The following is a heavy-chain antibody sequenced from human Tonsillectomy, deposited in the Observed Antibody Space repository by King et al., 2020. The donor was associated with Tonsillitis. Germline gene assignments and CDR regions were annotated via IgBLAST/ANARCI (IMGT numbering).Heavy chain of an antibody. V-gene: IGHV1-8*02. J-gene: IGHJ3*02. Sequence: VQLVQSGADVKKPGASVKVSCKASGYTFTSSDIDWVRQATGQGLEWMGWMNPNSGNTGYAQKFQGRVTMTRDTSISTAYMELRSLRSDDTAVYYCVRDTDGSRRAADPFDIWGHGTMVTVSS. CDR3: VRDTDGSRRAADPFDI. CDR1: GYTFTSSD. CDR2: MNPNSGNT. D-gene: IGHD1-26*01.